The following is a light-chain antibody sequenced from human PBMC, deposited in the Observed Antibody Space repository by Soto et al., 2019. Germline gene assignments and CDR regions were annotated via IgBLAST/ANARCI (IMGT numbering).Light chain of an antibody. J-gene: IGKJ1*01. V-gene: IGKV1-5*03. CDR1: QSISSW. CDR3: QQYNSYSLT. CDR2: KAS. Sequence: DIQMTQSPSPLSASVGDRVTITCRASQSISSWLAWYQQKPGKAPKLLIYKASSYESGAPSRFSGSGSGTEFTLTISSLQPDDFATYYCQQYNSYSLTFGQGTKVEIK.